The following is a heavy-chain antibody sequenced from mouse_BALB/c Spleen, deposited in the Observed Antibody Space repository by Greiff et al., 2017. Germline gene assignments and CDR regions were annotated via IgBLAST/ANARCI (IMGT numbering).Heavy chain of an antibody. Sequence: VQVVESGPEVVRPGVSVKISCKGSGYTFTDYAMHWVKQSHAKSLEWIGVISTYNGNTNYNQKFKGKATMTVDKSSSTAYMELARLTSEDSAIYYCARGYYYGSSYWYFDVWGAGTTVTVSS. CDR2: ISTYNGNT. CDR3: ARGYYYGSSYWYFDV. J-gene: IGHJ1*01. D-gene: IGHD1-1*01. CDR1: GYTFTDYA. V-gene: IGHV1-67*01.